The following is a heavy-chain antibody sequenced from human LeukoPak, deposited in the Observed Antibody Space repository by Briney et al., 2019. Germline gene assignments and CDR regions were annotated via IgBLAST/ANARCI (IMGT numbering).Heavy chain of an antibody. Sequence: QPGGSLRLSCAASGFTFSTHWMHWVRQAPGKGLVYVAQIKSDGSATAYADSVKGRFTTSRDNAKNTLYLEMSSLRAEDTAVYYCGSLTVVARDHWGQGTLVTVSS. CDR1: GFTFSTHW. J-gene: IGHJ4*02. V-gene: IGHV3-74*01. CDR2: IKSDGSAT. D-gene: IGHD3-22*01. CDR3: GSLTVVARDH.